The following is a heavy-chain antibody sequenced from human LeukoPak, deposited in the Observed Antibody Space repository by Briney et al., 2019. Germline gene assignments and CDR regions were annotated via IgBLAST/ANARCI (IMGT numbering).Heavy chain of an antibody. CDR3: ARRKSGYDFVWDY. CDR1: GGSISSGGYY. J-gene: IGHJ4*02. CDR2: IYHSGST. D-gene: IGHD3-16*01. Sequence: SQTLSLTCTVSGGSISSGGYYWSWIRQPPGKGLEWIGYIYHSGSTYYNPSLKSRVTISVDRSKNQFSLKLSSVTAADTAVYYCARRKSGYDFVWDYWGQGTLVTVSS. V-gene: IGHV4-30-2*01.